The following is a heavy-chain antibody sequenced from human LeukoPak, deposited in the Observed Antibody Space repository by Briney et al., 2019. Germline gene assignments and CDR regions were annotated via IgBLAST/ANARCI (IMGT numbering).Heavy chain of an antibody. V-gene: IGHV1-46*01. CDR1: GYTFSNYG. J-gene: IGHJ3*02. CDR2: INPSGGST. CDR3: ARDPRDSSGYYYGDAFGI. D-gene: IGHD3-22*01. Sequence: ASVKVSCKASGYTFSNYGISWVRQAPGQGLEWMGIINPSGGSTSYAQKFQGRVTMTRDTSTSTVYMELSSLRSEDTAVYYCARDPRDSSGYYYGDAFGIWGQGTIVTVSS.